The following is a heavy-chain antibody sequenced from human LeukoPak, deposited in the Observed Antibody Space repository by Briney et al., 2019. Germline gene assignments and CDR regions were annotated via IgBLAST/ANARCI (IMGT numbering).Heavy chain of an antibody. V-gene: IGHV4-34*01. D-gene: IGHD1-14*01. J-gene: IGHJ4*02. CDR3: ARGARYFDY. CDR2: INHSGST. Sequence: SETLSLTCAVYGGSFSGYYWSWIRQPPGKGLEWIGEINHSGSTNYNPSLKSRVTISVDTSKNHFSLKLSSVTAADTAVYYCARGARYFDYWGPGTLVTVSS. CDR1: GGSFSGYY.